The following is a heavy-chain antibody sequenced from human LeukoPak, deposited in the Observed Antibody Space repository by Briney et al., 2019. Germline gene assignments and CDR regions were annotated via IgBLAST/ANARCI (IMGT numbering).Heavy chain of an antibody. Sequence: ASVKVSCKTSGYTFTGYYIHWLRQAPGQGLEWLGWINPNSGGTNYAQKFQGRVTMTRDTSISTAYMELSRLRSDDTAVYYCARGDDYGDYTGYYWGQGTLVTVSS. D-gene: IGHD4-17*01. CDR1: GYTFTGYY. CDR3: ARGDDYGDYTGYY. J-gene: IGHJ4*02. CDR2: INPNSGGT. V-gene: IGHV1-2*02.